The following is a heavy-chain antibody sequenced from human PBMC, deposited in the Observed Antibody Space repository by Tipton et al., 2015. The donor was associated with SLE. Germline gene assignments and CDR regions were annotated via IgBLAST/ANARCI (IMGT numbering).Heavy chain of an antibody. D-gene: IGHD3-22*01. CDR2: IYYSGNT. J-gene: IGHJ4*02. Sequence: TLSLTCTVSGGSISSYYWTWIRQPPGKGLEWIGSIYYSGNTNYNPSLKSRVTISVDTSKNQFSLKLSSVTAADTAVYYCARGVYDSSGNYYVDYWGQGALVTVSS. CDR3: ARGVYDSSGNYYVDY. V-gene: IGHV4-59*05. CDR1: GGSISSYY.